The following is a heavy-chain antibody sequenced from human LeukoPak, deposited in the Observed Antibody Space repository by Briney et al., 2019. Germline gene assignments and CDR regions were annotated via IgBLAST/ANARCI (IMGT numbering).Heavy chain of an antibody. CDR3: VRGCSGGICYIGH. V-gene: IGHV3-23*01. CDR2: ISGSGTST. J-gene: IGHJ4*02. D-gene: IGHD2-15*01. Sequence: GGSLRLSCAASGFTFGNYAMSWVRQAPGKGLEWVSAISGSGTSTYYTDSMKGRFTISRDNAKNTLYLQMNSLRVEDTAAYYCVRGCSGGICYIGHWGQGTLVTVSS. CDR1: GFTFGNYA.